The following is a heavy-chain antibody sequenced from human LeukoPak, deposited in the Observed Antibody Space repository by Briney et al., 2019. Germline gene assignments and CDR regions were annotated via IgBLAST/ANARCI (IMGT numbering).Heavy chain of an antibody. J-gene: IGHJ4*02. CDR2: ISSNGGST. V-gene: IGHV3-64*01. CDR1: GFTFSSYA. CDR3: ARDDY. Sequence: GGSLRLSCAASGFTFSSYAMHWVRQAPGKGLEYVSVISSNGGSTYYANSVKGRFTISRDNSKNTLYLQMGSLRAEDMAVYYCARDDYWGQGTLVTVSS.